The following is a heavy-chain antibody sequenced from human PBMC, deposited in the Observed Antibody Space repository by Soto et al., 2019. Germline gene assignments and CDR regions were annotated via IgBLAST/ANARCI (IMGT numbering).Heavy chain of an antibody. Sequence: SETLSLTCTVSGVSISSGGYYWGWIRQHPGKGLEWIGNIYYSGRTYYNPSLKSRLLMSVDTSKNHFSLNLNSVTAADTAMYFCASGGGGDSAYYFDYSGPGGLLTVYS. CDR2: IYYSGRT. D-gene: IGHD2-21*02. CDR1: GVSISSGGYY. V-gene: IGHV4-31*03. J-gene: IGHJ4*02. CDR3: ASGGGGDSAYYFDY.